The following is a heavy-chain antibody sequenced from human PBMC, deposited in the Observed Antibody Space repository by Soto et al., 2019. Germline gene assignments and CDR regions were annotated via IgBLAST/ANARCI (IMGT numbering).Heavy chain of an antibody. CDR3: ARANTVVYYYYGMDV. D-gene: IGHD2-2*01. CDR1: GYTFTSYG. V-gene: IGHV1-69*13. Sequence: SVKVSCKASGYTFTSYGISWVRQAPGQGLEWMGGIIPIFGTANYAQKFQGRVTITADESTSTAYMELSSLRSEDTAVYYCARANTVVYYYYGMDVWGQGTTVTVSS. CDR2: IIPIFGTA. J-gene: IGHJ6*02.